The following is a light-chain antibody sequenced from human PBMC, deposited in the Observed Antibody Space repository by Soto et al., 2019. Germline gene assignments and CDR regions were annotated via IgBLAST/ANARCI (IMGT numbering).Light chain of an antibody. CDR2: DVT. V-gene: IGLV2-11*01. CDR1: SSDVGGYNY. Sequence: QSALTQPRSVSGSPGQSVTIFCTGTSSDVGGYNYVSWYQQHPGQAPKLMIYDVTKRPSGVPDRFSGSKSGNTASLTISGLQAEDEADYYCCSYAGSYTLYVFGTGTKLTVL. CDR3: CSYAGSYTLYV. J-gene: IGLJ1*01.